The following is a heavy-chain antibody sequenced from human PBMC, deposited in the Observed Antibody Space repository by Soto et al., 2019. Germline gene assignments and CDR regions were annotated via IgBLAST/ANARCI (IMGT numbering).Heavy chain of an antibody. CDR2: IYHSGST. CDR1: GGSISSGGYS. CDR3: ARQLWFGDQEVYFDY. J-gene: IGHJ4*02. D-gene: IGHD3-10*01. Sequence: SETLSLTCAVSGGSISSGGYSWSWIRQPPGKGLEWIGYIYHSGSTYYNPSLKSRVTIAVDRSKNQFSLKLSSVTAADTAVYYCARQLWFGDQEVYFDYWGQGTLVTVSS. V-gene: IGHV4-30-2*01.